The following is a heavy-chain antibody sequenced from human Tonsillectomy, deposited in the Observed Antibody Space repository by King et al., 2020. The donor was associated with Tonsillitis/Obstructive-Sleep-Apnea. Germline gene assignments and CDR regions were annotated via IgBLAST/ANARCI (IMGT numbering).Heavy chain of an antibody. V-gene: IGHV1-46*01. CDR1: GYTFTSYY. Sequence: QLVQSGAEVKKPGASVKVSCKASGYTFTSYYMHWVRQAPGQGLEWMGIINPSGGSTTYAQKFQGRVTMTRDTSTSTVYMERSSLRAEDTAVYYCAREGSGRFGYWGLGTLVTVSS. CDR2: INPSGGST. J-gene: IGHJ4*02. CDR3: AREGSGRFGY. D-gene: IGHD5-12*01.